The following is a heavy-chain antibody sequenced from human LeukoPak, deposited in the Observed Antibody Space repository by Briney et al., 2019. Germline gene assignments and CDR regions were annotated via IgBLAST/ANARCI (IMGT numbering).Heavy chain of an antibody. J-gene: IGHJ4*02. D-gene: IGHD3-22*01. CDR2: IYHSGST. CDR3: ARWDSGSYYFDY. CDR1: GVSISNSNW. Sequence: SGTLSLTCAVSGVSISNSNWWSWVRQPPGKGLEWIGEIYHSGSTNYNPSLKSRVTISVDKSNNQFSLKLSSVTAADTAVYYCARWDSGSYYFDYWGQGTLVTVSS. V-gene: IGHV4-4*02.